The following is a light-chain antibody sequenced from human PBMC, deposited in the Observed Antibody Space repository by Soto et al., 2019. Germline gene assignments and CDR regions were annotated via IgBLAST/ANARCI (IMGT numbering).Light chain of an antibody. CDR2: GNS. CDR3: QSYDSSLSGFYV. Sequence: QLVLTQPPSVSGAPGQRVTISCTGSSSNIGAGYDVHWYQQLPGTAPKLLIYGNSNRPSGVPDRFSGSKSGTSASLAITGLQAEDEADYYCQSYDSSLSGFYVFGTGTKLTLL. CDR1: SSNIGAGYD. V-gene: IGLV1-40*01. J-gene: IGLJ1*01.